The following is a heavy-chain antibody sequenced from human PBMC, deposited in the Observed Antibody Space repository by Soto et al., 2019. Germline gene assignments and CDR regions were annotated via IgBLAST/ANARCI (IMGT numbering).Heavy chain of an antibody. D-gene: IGHD6-13*01. J-gene: IGHJ4*02. CDR2: INSDGSST. Sequence: GGSLRLSCAASGFTFSSYWMHWVRQAPGKGLVWVSRINSDGSSTSYADSVKGRFTISRDNAKNTLYLQMNSLRAEDTAVYYCLRSSRFVAAGNLDDYWGQGTLV. V-gene: IGHV3-74*01. CDR3: LRSSRFVAAGNLDDY. CDR1: GFTFSSYW.